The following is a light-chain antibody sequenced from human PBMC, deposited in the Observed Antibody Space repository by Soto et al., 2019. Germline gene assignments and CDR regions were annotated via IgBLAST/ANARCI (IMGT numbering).Light chain of an antibody. CDR1: QSVSCL. Sequence: DIVFTQSPSTLSVSVGDTVTLTCRASQSVSCLLAWYQQKPVDAPKLLIYDASALPRGVPSRFSGSGSGTDCTLTISSLQTDDLAPDYCHSSAFGQGTRLEIK. CDR3: HSSA. CDR2: DAS. V-gene: IGKV1-5*01. J-gene: IGKJ5*01.